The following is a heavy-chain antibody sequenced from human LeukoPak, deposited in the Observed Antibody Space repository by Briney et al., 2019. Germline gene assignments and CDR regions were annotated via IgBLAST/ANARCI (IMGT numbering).Heavy chain of an antibody. CDR2: IIPIFGTA. CDR3: ATTGTTRASVYYYGMDV. J-gene: IGHJ6*04. V-gene: IGHV1-69*13. CDR1: GGTFSSYA. Sequence: APVKVSCKASGGTFSSYAISWVRQAPGQGLEWMGGIIPIFGTANYAQKFQGRVTITADESTSTAYMGLSSLRSEDTAVYYCATTGTTRASVYYYGMDVWGKGTTVTVSS. D-gene: IGHD1-1*01.